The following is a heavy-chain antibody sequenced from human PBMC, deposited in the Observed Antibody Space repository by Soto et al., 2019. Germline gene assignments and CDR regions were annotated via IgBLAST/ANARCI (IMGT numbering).Heavy chain of an antibody. D-gene: IGHD4-17*01. V-gene: IGHV4-59*01. CDR2: IYYSGST. CDR1: GGSISSYY. Sequence: QVQLQESGPGLVKPSETLSLTCTVSGGSISSYYWSWIRQPPGKGLEWIGYIYYSGSTNYNPSLKSRVTISVDTSKNQFSLKLSSVTAADTAVYYCARIGAGDGDYGSDYWGQGTLVTVSS. J-gene: IGHJ4*02. CDR3: ARIGAGDGDYGSDY.